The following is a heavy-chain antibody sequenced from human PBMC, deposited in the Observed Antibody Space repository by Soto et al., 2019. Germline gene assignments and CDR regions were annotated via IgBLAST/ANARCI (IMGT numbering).Heavy chain of an antibody. CDR2: TYYRSKWYN. D-gene: IGHD3-3*01. Sequence: QTLPLICAISGDSVSSNSAAWDWIRQSPSRGLEWLGRTYYRSKWYNDYAVSVKSRITINPDTSKNQFSLQLNSVTPEDTAVYYCALRTGYYYGMDVWGQGTTVTVSS. CDR3: ALRTGYYYGMDV. V-gene: IGHV6-1*01. J-gene: IGHJ6*02. CDR1: GDSVSSNSAA.